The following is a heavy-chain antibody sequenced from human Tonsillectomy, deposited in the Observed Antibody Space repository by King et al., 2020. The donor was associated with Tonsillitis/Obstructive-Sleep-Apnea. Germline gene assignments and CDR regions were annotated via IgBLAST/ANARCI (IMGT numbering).Heavy chain of an antibody. Sequence: QLVQSGAEVKKPGASVKVSCKASGGTFSSYAISWVRQAPGKGLEWMGGIIPIFGSANYAQKFQGRVTITADESTSTAYMELSSLRSEDTAVYYCASRVTGTTAFDIWGQGTMVTVSS. CDR1: GGTFSSYA. CDR2: IIPIFGSA. V-gene: IGHV1-69*01. CDR3: ASRVTGTTAFDI. J-gene: IGHJ3*02. D-gene: IGHD1-7*01.